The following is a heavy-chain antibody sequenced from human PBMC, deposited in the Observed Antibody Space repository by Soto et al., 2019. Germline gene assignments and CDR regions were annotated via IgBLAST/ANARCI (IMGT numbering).Heavy chain of an antibody. CDR1: GFTFSSYA. Sequence: GGSLRLSCSASGFTFSSYAMHWVRQAPGKGLEWVGRVKRKSDGETTDYAAPVTGRFTISRDDSKPTVYLQMNSLKIEDTGIYYCVAGSPFEYWGQGTLVTVSS. CDR3: VAGSPFEY. D-gene: IGHD1-26*01. J-gene: IGHJ4*02. V-gene: IGHV3-15*05. CDR2: VKRKSDGETT.